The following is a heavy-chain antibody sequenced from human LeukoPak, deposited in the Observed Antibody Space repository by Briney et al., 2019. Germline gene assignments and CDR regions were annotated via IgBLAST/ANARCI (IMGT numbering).Heavy chain of an antibody. CDR3: ARLYYYGSGGGY. Sequence: SETLPLTCTVSGGSISSSSYYRGWIRQPPGKGLEWIGSIYYSGSTYYNPSLKSRVTISVDTSKNQFSLKLSSVTAADTAVYYCARLYYYGSGGGYWGQGTLVTVSS. CDR1: GGSISSSSYY. D-gene: IGHD3-10*01. V-gene: IGHV4-39*07. J-gene: IGHJ4*02. CDR2: IYYSGST.